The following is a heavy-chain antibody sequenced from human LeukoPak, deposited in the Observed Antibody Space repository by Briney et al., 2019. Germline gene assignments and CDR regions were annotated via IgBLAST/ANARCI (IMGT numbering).Heavy chain of an antibody. Sequence: GESLKISCKGSGYSFTTYWIGWVRQMPGKGLEWMGIIYSPSFQGQVTISADKSISTAYLQWSSLKASDTAMYYCARFGGSENYYFDYWGQGTLVTVSS. CDR3: ARFGGSENYYFDY. CDR2: IY. D-gene: IGHD3-10*01. V-gene: IGHV5-51*01. CDR1: GYSFTTYW. J-gene: IGHJ4*02.